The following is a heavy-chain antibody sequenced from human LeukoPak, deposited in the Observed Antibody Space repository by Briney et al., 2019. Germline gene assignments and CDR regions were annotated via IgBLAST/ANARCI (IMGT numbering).Heavy chain of an antibody. D-gene: IGHD2-15*01. Sequence: SSETLSLTCTVSGGSISNYYWSWIRQPAGKGLEWIGRIYTSGSTNYNPSLKSRVTISLDTSKNQFSLMLSSVTAADTAVYYCASGEGGLDYYYMDVWGKGTTVTVSS. J-gene: IGHJ6*03. V-gene: IGHV4-4*07. CDR3: ASGEGGLDYYYMDV. CDR2: IYTSGST. CDR1: GGSISNYY.